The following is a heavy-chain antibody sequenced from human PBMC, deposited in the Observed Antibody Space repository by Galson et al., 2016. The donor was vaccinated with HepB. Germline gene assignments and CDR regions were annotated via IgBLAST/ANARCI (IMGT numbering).Heavy chain of an antibody. V-gene: IGHV4-4*02. CDR2: VHHSGRT. Sequence: SETLSLTCAVSGGSITTDNWWTWVRQSPGSGLEWIGEVHHSGRTSYKASLKGRVTISVDKSKNQFSLNLNSVTAADTAVYYCARVGVDGVTYFYYFGMDVWGQGTTVTVSS. CDR1: GGSITTDNW. CDR3: ARVGVDGVTYFYYFGMDV. J-gene: IGHJ6*02. D-gene: IGHD2-8*01.